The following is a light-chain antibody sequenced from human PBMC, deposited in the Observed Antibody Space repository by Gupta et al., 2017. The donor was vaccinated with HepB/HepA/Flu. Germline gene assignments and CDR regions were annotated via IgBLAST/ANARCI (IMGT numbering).Light chain of an antibody. V-gene: IGLV5-45*02. Sequence: QAVLTQPSSLSASPGASASLTCTLRSGINVGTYRIYWYQQKPGSPPQYLLRYKSDSDKQQGSGVPRRFSGSKDASATAGILLISGLQSEDEADYYCMIWHSSASVFGGGTKLTVL. CDR3: MIWHSSASV. CDR2: YKSDSDK. J-gene: IGLJ3*02. CDR1: SGINVGTYR.